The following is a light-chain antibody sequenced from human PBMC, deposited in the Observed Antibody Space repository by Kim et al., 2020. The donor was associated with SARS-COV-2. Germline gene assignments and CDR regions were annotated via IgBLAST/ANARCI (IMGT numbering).Light chain of an antibody. J-gene: IGLJ3*02. V-gene: IGLV2-11*01. CDR2: DVG. CDR3: CSYAGSYSSWV. Sequence: QSALTQPRSVSGSPGQSVTISCTGTSSNIGGYNSVSWYQQHPGKAPKLMIFDVGKRPSGVPDRFSGSKSGNTASLTISGLQAEDEADYYCCSYAGSYSSWVFGGGTKLTVL. CDR1: SSNIGGYNS.